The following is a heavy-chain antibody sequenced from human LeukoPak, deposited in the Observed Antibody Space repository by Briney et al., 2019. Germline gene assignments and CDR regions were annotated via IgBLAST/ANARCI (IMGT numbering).Heavy chain of an antibody. Sequence: GGSLRLSCAASGFTFTNAWMTWVRQAPGKGLEWVGRIKSKGDGETTDYAEPVKGRFSMSRDDSEATMYLQMYGLEAEDTAVYYCTTDRGLTMIRGVLVDWGLGGLVTVSS. CDR3: TTDRGLTMIRGVLVD. J-gene: IGHJ4*02. CDR2: IKSKGDGETT. D-gene: IGHD3-10*01. V-gene: IGHV3-15*01. CDR1: GFTFTNAW.